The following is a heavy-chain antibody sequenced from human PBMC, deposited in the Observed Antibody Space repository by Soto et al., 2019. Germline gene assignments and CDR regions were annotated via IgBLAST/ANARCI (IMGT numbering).Heavy chain of an antibody. V-gene: IGHV4-34*01. J-gene: IGHJ4*02. CDR3: ATSPATLCLRVGYYFDY. Sequence: QVHLQQWGAGLLTPSETLSLTCAVYGGSFSGLYWSWIRQSPGKGLEWIGEITHSGSTNYNPSHKSRLPIPVDTSNNQFTLKLTSAPAADTAVYYCATSPATLCLRVGYYFDYWGQGTLVTVSS. D-gene: IGHD1-26*01. CDR1: GGSFSGLY. CDR2: ITHSGST.